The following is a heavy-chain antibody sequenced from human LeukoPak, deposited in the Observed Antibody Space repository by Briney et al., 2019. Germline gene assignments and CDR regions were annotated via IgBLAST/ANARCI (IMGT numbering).Heavy chain of an antibody. J-gene: IGHJ4*02. CDR3: AKARAGDITAAFNY. D-gene: IGHD6-13*01. Sequence: GGSLRLSCVASGFPFSSYWMTWVRQAPGKGLEWVANIKQDGSKKSYVDSVKGRFTISRDNAKNSLYLQMNSLRAEDTAIYYCAKARAGDITAAFNYWGQGTLVTVSS. V-gene: IGHV3-7*01. CDR2: IKQDGSKK. CDR1: GFPFSSYW.